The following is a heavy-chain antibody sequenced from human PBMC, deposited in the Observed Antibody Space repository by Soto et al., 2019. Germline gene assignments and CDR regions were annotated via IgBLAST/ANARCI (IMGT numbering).Heavy chain of an antibody. CDR3: ARPQSIYYYYGMDV. J-gene: IGHJ6*02. CDR2: IWYDGSNK. V-gene: IGHV3-33*01. D-gene: IGHD2-21*01. CDR1: GFTFSSYG. Sequence: QVQLVESGGGVVQPGRSLRLSCAASGFTFSSYGMHWVRQAPGKGLEWVAVIWYDGSNKYYADSVKGRFTISRDNSKNTLYLQMNSLRAEDTAVYYCARPQSIYYYYGMDVRGQGTTVTVSS.